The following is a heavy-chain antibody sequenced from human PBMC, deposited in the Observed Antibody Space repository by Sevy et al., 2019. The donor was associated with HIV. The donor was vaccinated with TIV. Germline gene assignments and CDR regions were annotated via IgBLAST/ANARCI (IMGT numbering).Heavy chain of an antibody. V-gene: IGHV3-21*01. Sequence: GGSLRLSCAASGFTFSSYSMNWVRQAPGKGLEWVSSISSSSSYIYYADSVKGRFTISRDNAKNSLYLQMNSLRAEDRAVYYCARAFPGMTTVTTTKIYYYYGMDVWGQGTTVTVSS. CDR2: ISSSSSYI. J-gene: IGHJ6*02. CDR1: GFTFSSYS. CDR3: ARAFPGMTTVTTTKIYYYYGMDV. D-gene: IGHD4-17*01.